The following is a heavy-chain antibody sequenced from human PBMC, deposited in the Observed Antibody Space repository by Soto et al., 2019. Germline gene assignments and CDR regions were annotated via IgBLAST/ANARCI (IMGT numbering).Heavy chain of an antibody. D-gene: IGHD3-3*01. CDR2: IDNSGNT. CDR1: DGTISTYF. CDR3: ARGGQDFWSGPFDY. Sequence: TLSLTCTVSDGTISTYFCNWIRQPAGKGLEWIGRIDNSGNTNYNPSLKSRVTMSADTSRNQFSLKLNSVTAADTAVYYCARGGQDFWSGPFDYWGQGALVTVSS. J-gene: IGHJ4*02. V-gene: IGHV4-4*07.